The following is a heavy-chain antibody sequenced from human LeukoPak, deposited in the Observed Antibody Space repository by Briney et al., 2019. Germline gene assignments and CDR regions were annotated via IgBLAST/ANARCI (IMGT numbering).Heavy chain of an antibody. V-gene: IGHV3-21*01. CDR2: ISSSSSYI. Sequence: GGSLRLSCAASGFTFSSYSMNWLRQAPGEGREWVASISSSSSYIYYADSVKSRFTISRDNAKNSLYLQMNSLSAEDTAVYYCARIGDAAGNILFDYWGQGPLVTVSS. J-gene: IGHJ4*02. CDR3: ARIGDAAGNILFDY. D-gene: IGHD6-13*01. CDR1: GFTFSSYS.